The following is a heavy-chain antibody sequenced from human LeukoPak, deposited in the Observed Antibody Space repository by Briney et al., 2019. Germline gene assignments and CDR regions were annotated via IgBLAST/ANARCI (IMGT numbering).Heavy chain of an antibody. V-gene: IGHV1-8*01. J-gene: IGHJ6*02. CDR2: MDPNSGNT. CDR1: GYTFTSYD. CDR3: AREGRDYGGNANYYYGMDV. D-gene: IGHD4-23*01. Sequence: ASVKVSCKAFGYTFTSYDINWVRQATGQGLEWMGWMDPNSGNTGYAQKFQGRVTMTRNTSISTAYMELSSLRSEDTAVYYCAREGRDYGGNANYYYGMDVWGQGTTVTVSS.